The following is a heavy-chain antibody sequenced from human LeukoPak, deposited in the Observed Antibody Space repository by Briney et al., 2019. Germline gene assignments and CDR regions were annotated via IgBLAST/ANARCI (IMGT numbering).Heavy chain of an antibody. J-gene: IGHJ4*02. CDR2: IYYSGST. CDR3: ARTKEYNWNYRYYFDF. Sequence: SETLSLTCTVSGGSISSSSYYWGWIRQPPGKGLEWIGSIYYSGSTYYNPSLKSRVTVSVDTSKNQFSLKLSSVTAADTAVYYCARTKEYNWNYRYYFDFWGQGTLVTVSS. V-gene: IGHV4-39*01. CDR1: GGSISSSSYY. D-gene: IGHD1-7*01.